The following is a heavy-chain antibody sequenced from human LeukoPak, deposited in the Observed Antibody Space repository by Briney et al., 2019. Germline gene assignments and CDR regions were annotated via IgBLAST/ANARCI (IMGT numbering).Heavy chain of an antibody. CDR3: ASLYSSGGISIDP. CDR1: GYSISTGYY. D-gene: IGHD6-19*01. Sequence: SETLSLTCTVSGYSISTGYYWDWIRQPPGKGLEWIGTFYHGGSTYYNPSLKSRVTISVDTSKNQFSLNLTSVTAADTAVYYCASLYSSGGISIDPWGQGTLVTVSS. V-gene: IGHV4-38-2*02. CDR2: FYHGGST. J-gene: IGHJ5*02.